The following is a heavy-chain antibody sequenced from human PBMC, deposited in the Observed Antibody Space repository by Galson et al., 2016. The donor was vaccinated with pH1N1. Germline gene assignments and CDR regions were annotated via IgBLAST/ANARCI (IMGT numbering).Heavy chain of an antibody. J-gene: IGHJ5*02. CDR1: EFIFSNKW. CDR2: LKSDGTSA. V-gene: IGHV3-74*01. CDR3: IREMS. Sequence: SLRLSCAASEFIFSNKWMHWLRQSPGKGLEWLAVLKSDGTSARYADSVKGRFTISRDNAKNTLYLQMNSLRVEDTSVYYCIREMSWGQGVLVTVSS.